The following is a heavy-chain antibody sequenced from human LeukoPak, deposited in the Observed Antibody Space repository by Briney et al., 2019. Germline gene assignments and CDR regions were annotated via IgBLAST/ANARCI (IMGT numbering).Heavy chain of an antibody. CDR1: GSTFSNYE. V-gene: IGHV3-21*06. CDR3: ARGRSITLLRGVAMSDGFDI. D-gene: IGHD3-10*01. Sequence: GGSLRLSCAASGSTFSNYEMNWVRQAPGKGLEWVSFTDTSGNYIYYGDSVKGRFTISRDNARNLLFLQMNGLRAEDTAVYYCARGRSITLLRGVAMSDGFDIWGQGAMVAVSS. J-gene: IGHJ3*02. CDR2: TDTSGNYI.